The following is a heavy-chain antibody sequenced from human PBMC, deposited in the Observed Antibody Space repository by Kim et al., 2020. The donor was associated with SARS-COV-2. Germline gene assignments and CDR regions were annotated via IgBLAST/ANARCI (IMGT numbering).Heavy chain of an antibody. J-gene: IGHJ4*02. Sequence: SVKVSCKASGGTFSSYAISWVRQAPGQGLEWMGRIIPIFGIANYAQKFQGRVTITADKSTSTAYMELSSLRSEDTAVYYCARGHYDFWSVERYYFDYWGEGTLVSVSS. V-gene: IGHV1-69*04. CDR2: IIPIFGIA. CDR1: GGTFSSYA. D-gene: IGHD3-3*01. CDR3: ARGHYDFWSVERYYFDY.